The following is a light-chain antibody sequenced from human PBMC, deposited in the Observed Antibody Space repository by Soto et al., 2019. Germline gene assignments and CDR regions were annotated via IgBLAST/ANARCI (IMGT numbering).Light chain of an antibody. CDR2: EVN. Sequence: QSALTQPASVSGSPGQSITISCTGTSSDVGGYNYVSWYQQHPGKAPKLMIYEVNNPPSGISNRFSGSKSGNTASLTISGLQGEDEADYYCASYSSTSSRVVFGGGTKVTVL. CDR1: SSDVGGYNY. J-gene: IGLJ3*02. V-gene: IGLV2-14*01. CDR3: ASYSSTSSRVV.